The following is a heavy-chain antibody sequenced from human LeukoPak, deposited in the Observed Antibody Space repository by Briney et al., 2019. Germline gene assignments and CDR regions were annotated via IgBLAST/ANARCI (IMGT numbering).Heavy chain of an antibody. D-gene: IGHD4-23*01. CDR2: IYYSGST. CDR1: GGSISSYY. J-gene: IGHJ4*02. CDR3: ARVQWELGFDY. Sequence: KPSETLSLTCTVSGGSISSYYWSWIRQPPGKGLEWIGYIYYSGSTNYNPSLKSRVTISVDTSKNQFSLKLSSVTAADTAVYYCARVQWELGFDYWGQGTLVTVSS. V-gene: IGHV4-59*01.